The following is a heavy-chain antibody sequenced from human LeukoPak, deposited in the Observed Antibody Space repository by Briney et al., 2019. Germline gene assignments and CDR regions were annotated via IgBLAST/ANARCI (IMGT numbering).Heavy chain of an antibody. CDR3: AREWQGGIAAAGTRIEGDY. V-gene: IGHV3-7*01. CDR2: IKQDGNEK. Sequence: GGSLRLSCAVSGFSVSGYWMTWVRQAPGKGLEWVANIKQDGNEKNYVDSVKGRFTISRDNAENSLFLQMNSLRVEDTAVYYCAREWQGGIAAAGTRIEGDYWGQGTLVAVSS. J-gene: IGHJ4*02. D-gene: IGHD6-13*01. CDR1: GFSVSGYW.